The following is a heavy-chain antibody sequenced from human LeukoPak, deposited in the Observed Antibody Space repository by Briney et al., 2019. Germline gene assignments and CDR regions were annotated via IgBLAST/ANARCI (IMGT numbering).Heavy chain of an antibody. V-gene: IGHV3-53*01. D-gene: IGHD4-17*01. CDR1: GFTVSSNY. Sequence: GGSLRLSCAASGFTVSSNYMSWVRQAPGKGLEWVSVIYSGGSTYYADSVKGRFTISRDNSKNTLYLQMNSLRAEDTAVYYCARGPPVTAFDYWSQGTLVTVSS. CDR2: IYSGGST. CDR3: ARGPPVTAFDY. J-gene: IGHJ4*02.